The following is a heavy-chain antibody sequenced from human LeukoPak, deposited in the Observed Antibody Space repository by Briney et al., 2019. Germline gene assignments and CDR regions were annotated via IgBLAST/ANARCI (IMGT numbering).Heavy chain of an antibody. CDR2: INANNGDT. V-gene: IGHV1-18*01. D-gene: IGHD1-26*01. CDR1: GYTFTTYG. Sequence: ASVKVSCKASGYTFTTYGISWVRQAPGQGLEWMGWINANNGDTHYAQKLQGRITMTTDTSTSTAYMELRSLRSDDTAVYYCARDRPYSGSYADYWGQGTLVTVSS. CDR3: ARDRPYSGSYADY. J-gene: IGHJ4*02.